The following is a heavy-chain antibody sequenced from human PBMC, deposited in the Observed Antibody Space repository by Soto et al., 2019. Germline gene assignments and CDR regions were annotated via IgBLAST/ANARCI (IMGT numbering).Heavy chain of an antibody. D-gene: IGHD2-21*01. J-gene: IGHJ1*01. CDR3: AREGPKGHFEIEP. Sequence: KPWETLSLTCAVSVVLISGGGYFWTWIRQPPGKGLEWIGYMYHSGSPLYNPSLKSRATISIDLSKNQFSLNLASVTAADTAVYYCAREGPKGHFEIEPWGQGTLDTVSS. V-gene: IGHV4-30-2*01. CDR2: MYHSGSP. CDR1: VVLISGGGYF.